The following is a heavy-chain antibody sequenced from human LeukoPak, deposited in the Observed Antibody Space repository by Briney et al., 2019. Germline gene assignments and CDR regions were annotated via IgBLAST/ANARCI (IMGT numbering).Heavy chain of an antibody. D-gene: IGHD5-12*01. J-gene: IGHJ4*02. CDR1: GFTFSSFW. V-gene: IGHV3-7*01. CDR2: INQDGSEK. Sequence: GGSLRLSCAASGFTFSSFWMTWVRQAPGKGLEWVANINQDGSEKYYVDSVKGRFTISRDNAKNSVYLQMNSLRAEDTAVYYCARDGGVSGYDLLDYWGQGTLVTISS. CDR3: ARDGGVSGYDLLDY.